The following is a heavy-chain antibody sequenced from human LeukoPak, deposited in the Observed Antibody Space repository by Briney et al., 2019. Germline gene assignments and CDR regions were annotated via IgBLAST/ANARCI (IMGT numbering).Heavy chain of an antibody. CDR2: IYTSGST. V-gene: IGHV4-61*02. CDR1: GGSISSGSYY. CDR3: AREPDYYYYGMDV. J-gene: IGHJ6*02. Sequence: PSQTLSLTCTVSGGSISSGSYYCSWIRQPAGKGLEWIGRIYTSGSTNYNPSLKSRVTISVDTSKNQFSLKLSSVTAADTAVYYCAREPDYYYYGMDVWGQGTTVTVSS. D-gene: IGHD1-14*01.